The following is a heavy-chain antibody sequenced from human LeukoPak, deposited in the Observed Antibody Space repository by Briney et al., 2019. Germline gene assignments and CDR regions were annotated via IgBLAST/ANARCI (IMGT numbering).Heavy chain of an antibody. CDR3: TTGYGDYYFDY. J-gene: IGHJ4*02. V-gene: IGHV3-15*01. Sequence: GGSLRLSCAASGFSFSNSWMRWVRQAPGKGLAWVGRIKSKADAGTTDYSAPVKGRFTLSRDDSKNMLSLQMNSLKTEDTAVYYCTTGYGDYYFDYWGQGTLVTVSS. CDR2: IKSKADAGTT. D-gene: IGHD4-17*01. CDR1: GFSFSNSW.